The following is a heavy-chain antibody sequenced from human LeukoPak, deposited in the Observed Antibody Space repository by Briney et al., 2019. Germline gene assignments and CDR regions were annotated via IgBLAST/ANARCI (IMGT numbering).Heavy chain of an antibody. CDR1: GFTFSSYS. J-gene: IGHJ3*02. CDR3: ARVVVGATYDAFDI. V-gene: IGHV3-21*01. Sequence: PGGSLRLSCAASGFTFSSYSMNWVRQAPGKGLEWVSSISSSSSYIYYADSVKGRLTISRDNAKNSLYLQMNSLRAEDTAVYYCARVVVGATYDAFDIWGQGTMVTVSS. D-gene: IGHD1-26*01. CDR2: ISSSSSYI.